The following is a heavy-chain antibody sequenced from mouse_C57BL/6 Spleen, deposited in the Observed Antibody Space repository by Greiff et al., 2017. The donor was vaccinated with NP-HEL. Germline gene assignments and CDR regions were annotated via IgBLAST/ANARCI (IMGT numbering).Heavy chain of an antibody. J-gene: IGHJ2*01. CDR3: ARRAFITTVVKSFDY. CDR1: GYTFTSYW. D-gene: IGHD1-1*01. V-gene: IGHV1-55*01. Sequence: VKLQQPGAELVKPGASVKMSCKASGYTFTSYWITWVKQRPGQGLEWIGDIYPGSGSTNYNEKFKSKATLTVDTSSSTAYMQLSSLTSEDSAVYYCARRAFITTVVKSFDYWGQGTTLTVSS. CDR2: IYPGSGST.